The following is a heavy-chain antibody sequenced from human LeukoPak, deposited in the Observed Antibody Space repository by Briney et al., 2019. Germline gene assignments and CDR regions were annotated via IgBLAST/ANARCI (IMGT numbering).Heavy chain of an antibody. CDR2: ISSGSTI. D-gene: IGHD6-19*01. CDR1: GFTFSDYY. Sequence: GGSLRLSCAASGFTFSDYYMSWIRQAPGKGLEWVSYISSGSTIYYADSVKGRFTISRDNAKNSLYLQMNSLRAEDTAVYYCARDPDSSGYYYMDVWGKGTTVTVSS. J-gene: IGHJ6*03. CDR3: ARDPDSSGYYYMDV. V-gene: IGHV3-11*01.